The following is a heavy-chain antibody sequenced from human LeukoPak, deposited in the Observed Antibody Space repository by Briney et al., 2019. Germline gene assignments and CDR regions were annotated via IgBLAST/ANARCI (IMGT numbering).Heavy chain of an antibody. CDR1: GYTFTSYD. D-gene: IGHD4-17*01. CDR3: ARAVTTQYYYYGMDV. V-gene: IGHV1-8*01. J-gene: IGHJ6*02. CDR2: MNPNSGNT. Sequence: ASVKVSCKASGYTFTSYDINWVRQATGQGLEWMGWMNPNSGNTGYAQKFQGRVTMTRNTSISTAYMELSSLRSEDTAVYYCARAVTTQYYYYGMDVWGQGTTVTVSS.